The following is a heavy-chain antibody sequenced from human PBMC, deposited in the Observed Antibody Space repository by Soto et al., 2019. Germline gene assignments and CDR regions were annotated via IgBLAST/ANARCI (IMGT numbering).Heavy chain of an antibody. CDR2: IIPIFGTA. V-gene: IGHV1-69*13. J-gene: IGHJ2*01. CDR1: GGTFSSYA. CDR3: ADGRGGSRNWYFVL. D-gene: IGHD2-15*01. Sequence: SVKVSCKASGGTFSSYAISWVRQAPGQGLEWMGGIIPIFGTANYAQKFQGRVTITADESTSTAYMELSSLRSEDTAVYYCADGRGGSRNWYFVLWGRGTLVTVSS.